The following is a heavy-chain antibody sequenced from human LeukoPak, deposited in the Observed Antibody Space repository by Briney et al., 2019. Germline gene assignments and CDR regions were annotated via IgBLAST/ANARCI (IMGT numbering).Heavy chain of an antibody. J-gene: IGHJ5*02. CDR1: GFIFSSCA. D-gene: IGHD3-3*01. CDR3: VREVYDGNWFDP. CDR2: ISGNGDST. V-gene: IGHV3-64*02. Sequence: GGSLRLSCAASGFIFSSCAMHWVRQAPGKGLEYVAAISGNGDSTYYADSVKGRFTISRDNSKNTLYLQMGSLRAEDMAVYYCVREVYDGNWFDPWGQGTLVTVSS.